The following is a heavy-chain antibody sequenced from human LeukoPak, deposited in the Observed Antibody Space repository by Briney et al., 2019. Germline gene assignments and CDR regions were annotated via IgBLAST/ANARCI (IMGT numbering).Heavy chain of an antibody. J-gene: IGHJ5*02. Sequence: GGSLRLSCAASGFTFSTYDMHWVRQATGKGLEWVSGIGTAGDTYYLGSVKGRFTIPRANAKTYLYLQMNSLRAGDTAVYYCARGASNGFDPWGQGTLVTVSS. CDR1: GFTFSTYD. V-gene: IGHV3-13*01. CDR3: ARGASNGFDP. CDR2: IGTAGDT.